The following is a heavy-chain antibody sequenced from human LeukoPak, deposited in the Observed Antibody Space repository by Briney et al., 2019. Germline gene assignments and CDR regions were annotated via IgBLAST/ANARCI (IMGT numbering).Heavy chain of an antibody. J-gene: IGHJ4*02. D-gene: IGHD3-22*01. Sequence: SETLSLTCTVSGGSISNDYWSWIRQPPGKGLEWIGYIDYTGSTNYNPSLKSRVTISVDTSKNQFSLKLSSVTAADTAVYYCARLDDSSGYYSDYWGQGTLVTVSS. CDR1: GGSISNDY. CDR3: ARLDDSSGYYSDY. CDR2: IDYTGST. V-gene: IGHV4-59*08.